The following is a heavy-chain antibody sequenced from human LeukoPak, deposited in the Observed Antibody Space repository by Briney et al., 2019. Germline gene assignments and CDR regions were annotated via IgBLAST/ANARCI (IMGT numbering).Heavy chain of an antibody. J-gene: IGHJ6*02. V-gene: IGHV4-34*01. CDR2: INHSGST. D-gene: IGHD3-22*01. Sequence: PSETLSLTCAVYGGSFSGYYRSWIRQPPGKGLEWIGEINHSGSTNYNPSLKSRVTISVDTSKNQFSLKLSSVTAADTAVYYCARTYYYDSSGYYPIYYYYGMDVWGQGTTVTVSS. CDR1: GGSFSGYY. CDR3: ARTYYYDSSGYYPIYYYYGMDV.